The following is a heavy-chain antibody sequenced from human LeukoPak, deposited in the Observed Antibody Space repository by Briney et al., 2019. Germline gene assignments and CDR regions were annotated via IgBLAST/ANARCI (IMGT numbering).Heavy chain of an antibody. CDR2: IKQDGSEK. D-gene: IGHD3-22*01. CDR3: ARGAYYYDSSGYWTPPYYFDY. V-gene: IGHV3-7*01. J-gene: IGHJ4*02. Sequence: GGSLRLSCAASGFTFSSYWMSWVRQAPGKGLEWVANIKQDGSEKYYVDSVKGRFTISRDNAKNSLYLQMYSLRAEDTAVYYCARGAYYYDSSGYWTPPYYFDYWGQGTLVTVSS. CDR1: GFTFSSYW.